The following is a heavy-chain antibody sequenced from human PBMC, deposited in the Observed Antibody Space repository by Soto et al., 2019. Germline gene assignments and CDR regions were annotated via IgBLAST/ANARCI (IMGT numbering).Heavy chain of an antibody. CDR2: IYYSGNT. CDR1: GGSTSSDNY. V-gene: IGHV4-30-4*01. D-gene: IGHD3-16*01. J-gene: IGHJ4*02. CDR3: AREGGESSDGLYYFDS. Sequence: SETLSLTCTVSGGSTSSDNYWSWIRQPPGKGPEWIGHIYYSGNTDYNPSLKSRLAISIDTSKNQFSLKLSSVTAADTAVYFCAREGGESSDGLYYFDSWGQGSLVTVSS.